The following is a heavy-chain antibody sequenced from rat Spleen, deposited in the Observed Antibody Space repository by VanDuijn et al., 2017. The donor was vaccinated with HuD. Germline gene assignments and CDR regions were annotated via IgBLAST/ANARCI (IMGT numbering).Heavy chain of an antibody. Sequence: EVQLQESGPGLVKPSQSLSLTCSVTGYSITSNYWGWIRKFPGNKMEWIGHISYSGSTSYNPSLKSRISITRDTSKNQFFLQLNSVTTEDTATYYCATGGDNKYRFAYWGQGTLVTVSS. CDR1: GYSITSNY. CDR2: ISYSGST. V-gene: IGHV3-1*01. CDR3: ATGGDNKYRFAY. J-gene: IGHJ3*01. D-gene: IGHD1-10*01.